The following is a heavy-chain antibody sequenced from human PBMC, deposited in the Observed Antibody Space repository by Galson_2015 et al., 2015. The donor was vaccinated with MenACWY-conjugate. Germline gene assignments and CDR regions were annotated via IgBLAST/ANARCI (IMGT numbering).Heavy chain of an antibody. CDR3: ATAIACAGVVFEY. V-gene: IGHV1-2*05. D-gene: IGHD2-15*01. CDR1: GYIFTDYY. CDR2: INPNSGDT. Sequence: SVKVSCKASGYIFTDYYMHWVRQAPGQGLEWMGRINPNSGDTNYAQRFQGRVTMTRDTSISTAYLELSSLRSDDTVVYYCATAIACAGVVFEYWGQRALATVSS. J-gene: IGHJ4*02.